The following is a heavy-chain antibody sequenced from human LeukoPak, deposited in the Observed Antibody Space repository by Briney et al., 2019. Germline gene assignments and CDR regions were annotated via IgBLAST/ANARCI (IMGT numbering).Heavy chain of an antibody. V-gene: IGHV4-59*01. CDR2: IYYRGST. D-gene: IGHD4-17*01. Sequence: PSETLSLTCTVSGGSISSYYWSWIRQPPGKGLEWIGYIYYRGSTNYNPSLKSRVTISVDTSKNQFSLKLASVTAADTAVYYCARVPTVTFFDYWGQGTLVTVSS. CDR3: ARVPTVTFFDY. CDR1: GGSISSYY. J-gene: IGHJ4*02.